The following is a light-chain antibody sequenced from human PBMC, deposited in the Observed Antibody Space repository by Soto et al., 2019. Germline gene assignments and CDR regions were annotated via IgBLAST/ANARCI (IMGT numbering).Light chain of an antibody. CDR3: GTWDSSLSAGV. Sequence: QSVLTQPPSVSAAPGQKVTISCSGSRSNIGNNYVSWYQQLPGTAPKLLSYDNNERPSGIPDRFSGSKSGTSATLGITGLQTGDEADYYCGTWDSSLSAGVLGGGTKLTVL. CDR2: DNN. CDR1: RSNIGNNY. J-gene: IGLJ2*01. V-gene: IGLV1-51*01.